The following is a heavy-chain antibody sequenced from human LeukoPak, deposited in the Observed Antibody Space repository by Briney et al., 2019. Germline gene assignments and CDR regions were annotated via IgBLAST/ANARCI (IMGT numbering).Heavy chain of an antibody. Sequence: GGSLRLSCAASGFTFSSYSMNWVRQAPGKGLEWVSSISSSSSYIYYADSVKGRFTISRDNAKNSLYLQMNSLRAEDTAVYYCARVNSSGYYGRAFDIWGQGTMVTVSS. CDR1: GFTFSSYS. CDR3: ARVNSSGYYGRAFDI. J-gene: IGHJ3*02. CDR2: ISSSSSYI. V-gene: IGHV3-21*01. D-gene: IGHD3-22*01.